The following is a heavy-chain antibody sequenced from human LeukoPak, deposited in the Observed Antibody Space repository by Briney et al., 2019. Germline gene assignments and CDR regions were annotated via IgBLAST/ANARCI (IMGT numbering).Heavy chain of an antibody. J-gene: IGHJ1*01. D-gene: IGHD1-26*01. CDR3: ARGIVGATAPFQH. V-gene: IGHV1-46*01. CDR2: INPSGGRT. Sequence: ASVKVSCKASGYTFTSYYMHWVRQAPGQGLEWMGIINPSGGRTSYAQKFQGRVTITADESTSTAYMELSSLRSEDTAVYYCARGIVGATAPFQHWGQGTLVTVSS. CDR1: GYTFTSYY.